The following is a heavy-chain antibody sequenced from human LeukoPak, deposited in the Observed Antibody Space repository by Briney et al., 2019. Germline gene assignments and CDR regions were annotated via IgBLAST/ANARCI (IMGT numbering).Heavy chain of an antibody. Sequence: GESLKISCKGSGYSFTSYWIGWVRQMPGKGLEWMTIIYPGVSETRYSPSFQGQVTISADKSIGTMYLQWSSLKASDTAMYYCARALRTGQGDYVPVLWGQGTLVIVSS. CDR1: GYSFTSYW. J-gene: IGHJ4*02. CDR3: ARALRTGQGDYVPVL. CDR2: IYPGVSET. V-gene: IGHV5-51*01. D-gene: IGHD4-17*01.